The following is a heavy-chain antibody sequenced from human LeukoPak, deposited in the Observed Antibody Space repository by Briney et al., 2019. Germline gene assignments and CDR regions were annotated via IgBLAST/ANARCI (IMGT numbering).Heavy chain of an antibody. V-gene: IGHV3-66*01. CDR3: ARDYSTGD. J-gene: IGHJ4*02. CDR1: GFTFSSYE. Sequence: GGSLRLSCAASGFTFSSYEMNWVRQAPGKGLEWVSFIYSDNTHYSDSVKGRFTISRDNSKNTLYLQMNSLRAEDTAVYYCARDYSTGDWGQGTLVTVSS. CDR2: IYSDNT. D-gene: IGHD2-15*01.